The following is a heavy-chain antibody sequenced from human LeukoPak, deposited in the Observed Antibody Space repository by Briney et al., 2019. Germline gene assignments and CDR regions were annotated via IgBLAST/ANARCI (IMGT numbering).Heavy chain of an antibody. Sequence: GGSLRLSCAASGFTVSSNYVSWVRQAPGKGLEWVSVIYSGGSTYHADSVKGRFTISRDNSKNTLYLQMNSLRAEDTAVYYCARDTGPVAGYDYWGQGTLVTVSS. CDR3: ARDTGPVAGYDY. V-gene: IGHV3-53*01. CDR2: IYSGGST. CDR1: GFTVSSNY. D-gene: IGHD6-19*01. J-gene: IGHJ4*02.